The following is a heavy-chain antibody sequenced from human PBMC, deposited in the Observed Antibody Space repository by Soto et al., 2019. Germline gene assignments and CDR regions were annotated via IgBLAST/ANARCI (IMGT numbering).Heavy chain of an antibody. J-gene: IGHJ6*02. Sequence: QVQLVQSGAEVKKPGASVKVSCKASGYTFTSYYMHWVRQAPGQGLEWMGIINPSGGSTSYAQKFQGRVTMTRDTSTSTVYMELSSLRSEVTAVYYCARDPSYYYDSSGYDLYYYYGMDVWGQGTTVTVSS. CDR2: INPSGGST. V-gene: IGHV1-46*01. D-gene: IGHD3-22*01. CDR3: ARDPSYYYDSSGYDLYYYYGMDV. CDR1: GYTFTSYY.